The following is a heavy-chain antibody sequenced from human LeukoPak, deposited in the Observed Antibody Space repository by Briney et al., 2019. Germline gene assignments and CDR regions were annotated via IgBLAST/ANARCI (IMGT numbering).Heavy chain of an antibody. CDR1: GYTFTSYG. CDR2: ISAYNGNT. V-gene: IGHV1-18*01. CDR3: ARDLTIEGGPPFGY. Sequence: GASVTVSCKASGYTFTSYGISWVRQAPGQGLEWMGWISAYNGNTNYAQKLQGRVTMTTDTSTSTAYMELRSLRSDDTAVYYCARDLTIEGGPPFGYWGQGTQVTVSS. J-gene: IGHJ4*02. D-gene: IGHD3-3*01.